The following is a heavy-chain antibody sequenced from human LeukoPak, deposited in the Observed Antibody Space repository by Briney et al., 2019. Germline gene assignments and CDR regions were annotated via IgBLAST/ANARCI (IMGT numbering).Heavy chain of an antibody. V-gene: IGHV3-33*01. CDR3: ARGRYVLRRWRDFDY. J-gene: IGHJ4*02. Sequence: GRSLRLSCAASGFTFSSYGMHWVRQAPGKGLEWVAVIWYDGSNKYYADSVKGRFTISRDNSKNTLYLQMNSLRAEDTAVYYCARGRYVLRRWRDFDYWGQGTLVTVSS. D-gene: IGHD3-10*02. CDR2: IWYDGSNK. CDR1: GFTFSSYG.